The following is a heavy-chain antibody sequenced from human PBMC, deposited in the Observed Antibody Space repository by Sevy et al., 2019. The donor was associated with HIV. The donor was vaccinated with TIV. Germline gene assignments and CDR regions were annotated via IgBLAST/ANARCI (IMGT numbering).Heavy chain of an antibody. CDR2: INSDGSST. CDR3: ARAVSSSSWRYAFDI. CDR1: GFTFRSYW. D-gene: IGHD6-13*01. V-gene: IGHV3-74*01. J-gene: IGHJ3*02. Sequence: GGSLRLSCAASGFTFRSYWMHWVRQAPGKGLVWVSRINSDGSSTSYADSVKGRFTISRDNAKNTLYLQMNSLRAEETAVYYCARAVSSSSWRYAFDIWGQGTMVTVSS.